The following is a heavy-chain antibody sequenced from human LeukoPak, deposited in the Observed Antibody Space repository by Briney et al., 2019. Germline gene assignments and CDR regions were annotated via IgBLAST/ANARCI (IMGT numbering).Heavy chain of an antibody. D-gene: IGHD6-19*01. CDR3: ARDGRRIAVADY. J-gene: IGHJ4*02. Sequence: ASVKVSCRASGYTFTSYAMHWVRQAPGQRLEWMGWINAGNGNTKYSQKFQGRVTITRDTSASIAYMELSSMRSEDTAVYYCARDGRRIAVADYWGQGTLVTVSS. V-gene: IGHV1-3*01. CDR1: GYTFTSYA. CDR2: INAGNGNT.